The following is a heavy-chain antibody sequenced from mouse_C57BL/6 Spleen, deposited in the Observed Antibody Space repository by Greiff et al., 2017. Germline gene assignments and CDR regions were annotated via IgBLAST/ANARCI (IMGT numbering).Heavy chain of an antibody. V-gene: IGHV1-59*01. J-gene: IGHJ2*01. D-gene: IGHD1-1*01. CDR3: ARSELRYYFDY. CDR1: GYTFTSYW. CDR2: IDPSDSYT. Sequence: VQLQQPGAELVRPGTSVKLSCKASGYTFTSYWMHWVKQRPGQGLEWIGVIDPSDSYTNYNQKFKGKATLTVDTSSSTAYMQLSSLTSEDSAVYYCARSELRYYFDYWGQGTTLTVSS.